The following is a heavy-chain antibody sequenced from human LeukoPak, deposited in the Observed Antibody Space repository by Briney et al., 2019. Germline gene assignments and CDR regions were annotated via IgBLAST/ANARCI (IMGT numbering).Heavy chain of an antibody. J-gene: IGHJ5*02. V-gene: IGHV3-23*01. CDR1: GFTFSSYS. D-gene: IGHD4-23*01. CDR3: AKEIRWQNWFDP. Sequence: GGSLRLTCAASGFTFSSYSMNWVRQAPGKGLEWVSAISGSGGSTYYADSVKGRFTISRDNSKNTLYLQMNSLRAEDTAVYYCAKEIRWQNWFDPWGQGTLVTVPS. CDR2: ISGSGGST.